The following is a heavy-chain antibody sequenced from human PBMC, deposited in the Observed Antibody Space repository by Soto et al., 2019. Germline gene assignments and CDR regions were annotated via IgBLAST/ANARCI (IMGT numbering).Heavy chain of an antibody. D-gene: IGHD3-22*01. CDR1: GYTLTELS. J-gene: IGHJ4*02. Sequence: ASVKVSCKXSGYTLTELSMHWVRQAPGKGLEWMGGFDPEDGETIYAQKFQGRVTMTEDTSTDTAYMELSSLRSEDTAVYYCATLGYYDSSGYSAFFDYWGQGTLVTVS. V-gene: IGHV1-24*01. CDR2: FDPEDGET. CDR3: ATLGYYDSSGYSAFFDY.